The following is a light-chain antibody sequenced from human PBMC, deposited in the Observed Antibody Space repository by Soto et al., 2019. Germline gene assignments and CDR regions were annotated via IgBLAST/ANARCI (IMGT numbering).Light chain of an antibody. CDR3: QQYVTSPYI. CDR1: QSVSSSY. CDR2: GVS. Sequence: EIVLTQSPGTLSLSPGERATLSCRASQSVSSSYLAWYQQKPGQAPRLLIHGVSTRATGIPDRFSGSGSGTDFTLTSSRLEPEDFAVYYGQQYVTSPYIFGQGTKLEIK. V-gene: IGKV3-20*01. J-gene: IGKJ2*01.